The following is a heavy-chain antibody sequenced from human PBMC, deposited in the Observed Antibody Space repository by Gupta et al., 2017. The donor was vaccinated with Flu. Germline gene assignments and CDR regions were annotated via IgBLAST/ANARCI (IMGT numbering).Heavy chain of an antibody. CDR3: AKDGLXWEHKSGVGYFDY. CDR2: ISYDGSDE. D-gene: IGHD1-26*01. Sequence: QVQLVESGGGVVQPGRSLRLSCAASGFTFSNYGMHWVRQAPGKGLDGVEVISYDGSDEYYADSVKGRFTISRDNSKTTLYLQMNSLRAEDTAVXYXAKDGLXWEHKSGVGYFDYWGQGTLGTVSS. V-gene: IGHV3-30*18. CDR1: GFTFSNYG. J-gene: IGHJ4*02.